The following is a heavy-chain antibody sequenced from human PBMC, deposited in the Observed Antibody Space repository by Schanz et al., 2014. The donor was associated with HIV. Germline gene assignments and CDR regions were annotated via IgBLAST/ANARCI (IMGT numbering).Heavy chain of an antibody. CDR3: AKPEYDSRGSSQSHFDY. D-gene: IGHD3-22*01. Sequence: VQLVESGGGVVQPGRSLRLSCAASGFTFNNYAVSWVRQAPGKGLEWVSSISESGGRTYYADSVNGRFTISRDNSKNTLYLQMTTLRIDDTAVYYCAKPEYDSRGSSQSHFDYWGQGTLVTVSA. V-gene: IGHV3-23*04. J-gene: IGHJ4*02. CDR2: ISESGGRT. CDR1: GFTFNNYA.